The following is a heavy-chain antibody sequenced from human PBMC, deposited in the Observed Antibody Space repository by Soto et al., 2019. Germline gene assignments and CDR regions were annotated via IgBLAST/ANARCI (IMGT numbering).Heavy chain of an antibody. CDR2: INDSGNI. J-gene: IGHJ6*03. V-gene: IGHV4-34*01. CDR3: ARGLILWFGELSRRGGYYYDVDV. CDR1: GGSFSGYQ. D-gene: IGHD3-10*01. Sequence: QVQLQQWGAGLLKPSETLSLTCAVYGGSFSGYQWSWIRQTPGKGLEWIGEINDSGNINYNQSLKSRVTIFLDTPKKQISLKLSSGTAADTAVYYCARGLILWFGELSRRGGYYYDVDVWGKGTTVIVSS.